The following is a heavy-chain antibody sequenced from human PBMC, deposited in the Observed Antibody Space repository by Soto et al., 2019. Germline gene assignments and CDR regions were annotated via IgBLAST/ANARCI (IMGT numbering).Heavy chain of an antibody. CDR2: IWYDGSNK. CDR1: GFTFSSYG. J-gene: IGHJ3*02. V-gene: IGHV3-33*01. D-gene: IGHD3-9*01. Sequence: GESLKISCVASGFTFSSYGMHWVRQAPGKGLEWVAVIWYDGSNKYYADSVKGRFTISRDNSKNTLYLQMNSLRAEDTAVYYCARVYYDILTGYYNRDAFDIWGQGTMVTVSS. CDR3: ARVYYDILTGYYNRDAFDI.